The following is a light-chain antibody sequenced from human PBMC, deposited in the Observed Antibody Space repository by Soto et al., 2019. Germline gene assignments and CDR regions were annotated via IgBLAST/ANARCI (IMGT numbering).Light chain of an antibody. CDR3: ALYVGSGTVV. J-gene: IGLJ2*01. CDR2: NTT. Sequence: QTVVTQEPSFSVSPGGTVILTCGLTSGSVSTSYYPSWYQQSPGLAPRTLIYNTTTRSSGVPDRFSGSILGNKAALTIAGAHSDDEYYYRCALYVGSGTVVFGGGTQLTVL. CDR1: SGSVSTSYY. V-gene: IGLV8-61*01.